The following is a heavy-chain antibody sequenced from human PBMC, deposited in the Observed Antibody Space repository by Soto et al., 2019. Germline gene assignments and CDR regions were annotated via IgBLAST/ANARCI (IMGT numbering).Heavy chain of an antibody. J-gene: IGHJ4*02. CDR2: TYYRSKWNN. Sequence: SHTLSLTCVISGNNVSTNSAGLNWIRQSPSRGLEWLGRTYYRSKWNNDYAASVKGRITVNPDTSKNQFSLQLNSVTPEDTGVYYGASNSWNAPPAFDFYGKGIQVGVSS. CDR3: ASNSWNAPPAFDF. CDR1: GNNVSTNSAG. V-gene: IGHV6-1*01. D-gene: IGHD1-1*01.